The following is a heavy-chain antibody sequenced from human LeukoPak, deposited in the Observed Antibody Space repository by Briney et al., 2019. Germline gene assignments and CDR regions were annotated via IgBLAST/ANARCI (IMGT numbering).Heavy chain of an antibody. CDR3: ARSRAADGPTHNWFDP. J-gene: IGHJ5*02. V-gene: IGHV4-39*01. D-gene: IGHD6-13*01. CDR1: GDSIRGRNYY. CDR2: IFYSGTT. Sequence: SETLSLTCTLSGDSIRGRNYYWGWIRQPPGKGLEWIGSIFYSGTTYYNPSLKSRVTISVDTSKKQFTLKLTSLTAADTAVYFCARSRAADGPTHNWFDPRGQGTLVTVPS.